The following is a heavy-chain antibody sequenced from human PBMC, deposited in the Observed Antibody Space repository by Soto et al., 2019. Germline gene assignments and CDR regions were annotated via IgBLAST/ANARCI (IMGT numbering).Heavy chain of an antibody. V-gene: IGHV3-23*01. CDR1: GFTFSSYA. J-gene: IGHJ4*02. Sequence: ELQLLESGGGLVQPGGSLRLSCAASGFTFSSYAMTWVRQAPGKGLEWVSAISGSGATYYADSVKGRFTISRDNSKNTLYLKMNSLRAEVTAVYIRAKDLLGYGDSDYWGQGTLVTVSS. CDR2: ISGSGAT. CDR3: AKDLLGYGDSDY. D-gene: IGHD4-17*01.